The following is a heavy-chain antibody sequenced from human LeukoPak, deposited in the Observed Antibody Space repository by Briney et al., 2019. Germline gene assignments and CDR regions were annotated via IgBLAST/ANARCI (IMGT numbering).Heavy chain of an antibody. CDR2: LSGRGGSI. CDR1: GFTFRSYA. CDR3: AKGENFYDFWSGYLYYFDY. Sequence: GGTLRLSCAASGFTFRSYAMTWVRQAPGKGLEGVSSLSGRGGSIYYADSVKDRFTISRDNSKNTLYLQMNSLRAEDTAVYYCAKGENFYDFWSGYLYYFDYWGQGTLVTVSS. J-gene: IGHJ4*02. V-gene: IGHV3-23*01. D-gene: IGHD3-3*01.